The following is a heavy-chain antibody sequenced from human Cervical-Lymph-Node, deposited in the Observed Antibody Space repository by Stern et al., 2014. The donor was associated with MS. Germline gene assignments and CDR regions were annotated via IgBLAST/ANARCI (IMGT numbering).Heavy chain of an antibody. D-gene: IGHD5-18*01. Sequence: VQLVESGGGVVQPGRSLRISCAVSGVTFSSRAMHWVRQAPDKGLEWAAIVSSDGSNEYYADSVKGRFAISRDNSQSTLHLQMNSLRPEDTAVYYCASNTYSYGYGVDDWGPGTLVTVSS. CDR3: ASNTYSYGYGVDD. CDR1: GVTFSSRA. CDR2: VSSDGSNE. J-gene: IGHJ4*02. V-gene: IGHV3-30*09.